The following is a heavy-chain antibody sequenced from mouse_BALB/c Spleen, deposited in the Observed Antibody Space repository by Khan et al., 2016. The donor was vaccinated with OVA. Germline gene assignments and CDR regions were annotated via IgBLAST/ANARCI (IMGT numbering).Heavy chain of an antibody. D-gene: IGHD2-1*01. Sequence: QVQLKQSGAELAKPGASVKMSCKASGYTFTTYWMHWVKQRPGQGLDWIGYINPSTGYTEYNQKFKDKATLTADKSSSTAYMQLNSLTSEDSAVDYCARRVVYGIFAYWGQGTLVTVSA. J-gene: IGHJ3*01. CDR3: ARRVVYGIFAY. CDR1: GYTFTTYW. CDR2: INPSTGYT. V-gene: IGHV1-7*01.